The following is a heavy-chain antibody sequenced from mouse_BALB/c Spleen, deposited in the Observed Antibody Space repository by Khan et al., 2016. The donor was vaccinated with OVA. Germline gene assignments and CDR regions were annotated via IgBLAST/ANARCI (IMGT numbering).Heavy chain of an antibody. D-gene: IGHD1-1*01. J-gene: IGHJ4*01. CDR1: GYTFTDYG. CDR3: ARDDYYGSACRHSDHYAFDY. V-gene: IGHV9-3*02. CDR2: INLNTVAP. Sequence: QSQLGQSGPELKKPGETGKISCKASGYTFTDYGMNWVKQAPGKGLKRMGWINLNTVAPTNVEESKGRSAFRLETSARTSYCQFNNRKNEDTATYFCARDDYYGSACRHSDHYAFDYWGLGTSVTVSS.